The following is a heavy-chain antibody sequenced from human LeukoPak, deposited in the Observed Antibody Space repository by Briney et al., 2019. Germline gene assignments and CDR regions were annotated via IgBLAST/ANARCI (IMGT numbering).Heavy chain of an antibody. CDR1: GYTFTGYY. J-gene: IGHJ4*02. CDR3: VPSNDYYYYFDY. V-gene: IGHV1-2*02. D-gene: IGHD3-22*01. Sequence: ASVKVSCKASGYTFTGYYMHWVRQAPGQGLEWMGWINPNSGGTNYPLKFQGRVTMTRDTSISTAYMELSRLTSDDTAVYYCVPSNDYYYYFDYWGQGTLVTVSS. CDR2: INPNSGGT.